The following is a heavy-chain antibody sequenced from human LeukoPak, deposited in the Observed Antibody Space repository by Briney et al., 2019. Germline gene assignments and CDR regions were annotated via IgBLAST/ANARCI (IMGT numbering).Heavy chain of an antibody. CDR2: ISSSSSNI. V-gene: IGHV3-48*02. CDR3: ARSRNYFDY. CDR1: GFTISSPS. Sequence: GGSLRLSCADSGFTISSPSMNWVRQAPGKGLEWVSYISSSSSNIFYADSVKGRFTISRDNAKNSLYLQMNSLRDEDTAVYYCARSRNYFDYWGQGTLVTVSS. J-gene: IGHJ4*02. D-gene: IGHD1-1*01.